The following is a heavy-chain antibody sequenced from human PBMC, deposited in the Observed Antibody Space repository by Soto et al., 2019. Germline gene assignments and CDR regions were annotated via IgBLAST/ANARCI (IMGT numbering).Heavy chain of an antibody. V-gene: IGHV1-8*01. CDR3: ARERSAAGTGWVDP. D-gene: IGHD6-13*01. CDR2: MNPNSGNT. CDR1: GYTFTSYD. Sequence: QVQLVQSGAEVKKPGASVKVSCKASGYTFTSYDINWVRQATGQGLEWMGWMNPNSGNTGYAQKLQCRVSMTRNTPISTAYMQLSSLRSEDTAVYSCARERSAAGTGWVDPWGQGTVVTVSS. J-gene: IGHJ5*02.